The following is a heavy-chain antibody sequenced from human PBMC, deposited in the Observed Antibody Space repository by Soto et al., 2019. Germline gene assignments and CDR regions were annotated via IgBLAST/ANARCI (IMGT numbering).Heavy chain of an antibody. D-gene: IGHD3-16*01. CDR1: GCSISTGAYH. V-gene: IGHV4-30-4*02. CDR2: IYYSGST. CDR3: ARHNGPLYVGYYYDMDV. J-gene: IGHJ6*02. Sequence: PSDPLSSTYNLSGCSISTGAYHWSWMPQLQGKGLERIGYIYYSGSTYYNPSLRSRVTISVDTSKNQFSLKLSSVTAADTAVYYCARHNGPLYVGYYYDMDVWGQGTTVT.